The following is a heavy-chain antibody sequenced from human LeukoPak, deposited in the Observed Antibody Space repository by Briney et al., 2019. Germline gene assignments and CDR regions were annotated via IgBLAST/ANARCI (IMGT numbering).Heavy chain of an antibody. J-gene: IGHJ4*02. Sequence: GASVKVSCKASGYTFTNYYMHWVRQAPGQGLEWMGIINPSGGSTSYAQKFQGRVTMTRDMSTSTVYMELSSLRSEDTAVYYCARDLRYSSGWYFGGLYDYWGQGTLVTVSS. D-gene: IGHD6-19*01. CDR3: ARDLRYSSGWYFGGLYDY. CDR1: GYTFTNYY. CDR2: INPSGGST. V-gene: IGHV1-46*01.